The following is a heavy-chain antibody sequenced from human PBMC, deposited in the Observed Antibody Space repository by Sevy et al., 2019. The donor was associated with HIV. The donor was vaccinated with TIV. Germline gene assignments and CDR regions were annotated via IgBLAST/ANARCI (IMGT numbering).Heavy chain of an antibody. J-gene: IGHJ4*02. V-gene: IGHV3-21*04. Sequence: GESLKISCAASGFAFYDYSMNWIRQAPGKGLEWVATLSFGCGKINYADSVKGRFTISRDNSKNSFYLQMDNLRVEDTALYYCAREGCTRPHDYWGQGTRVTVSS. CDR2: LSFGCGKI. D-gene: IGHD2-8*01. CDR1: GFAFYDYS. CDR3: AREGCTRPHDY.